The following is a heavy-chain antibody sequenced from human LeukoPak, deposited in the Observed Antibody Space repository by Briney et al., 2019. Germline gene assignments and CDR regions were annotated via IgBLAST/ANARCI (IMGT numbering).Heavy chain of an antibody. CDR2: IYYSGST. J-gene: IGHJ6*02. CDR1: GGSISSYY. V-gene: IGHV4-59*08. Sequence: SETLSLTCTVSGGSISSYYWSWVRQPPGKGLEWIGYIYYSGSTNYNPSLKSRVTISVDTSKNQFSLKLSSVTAADTAVYYCARRGSGSQHKKAYYYYGMDVWGQGTTVTVSS. D-gene: IGHD3-10*01. CDR3: ARRGSGSQHKKAYYYYGMDV.